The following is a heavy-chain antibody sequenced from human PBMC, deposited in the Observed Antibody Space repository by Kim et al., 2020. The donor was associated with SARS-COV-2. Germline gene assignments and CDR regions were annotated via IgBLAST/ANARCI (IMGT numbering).Heavy chain of an antibody. CDR1: GFTFSSYA. D-gene: IGHD5-18*01. J-gene: IGHJ4*02. Sequence: GGSLRLSCAASGFTFSSYAMHWVRQAPGKGLEWVAVISYDGNNKYYADSMKGRLTISRDNSKNTLSLQMNSLRAEDTAVYYCARDREGGYSYLFDYWGQGTLVTVSS. V-gene: IGHV3-30*04. CDR2: ISYDGNNK. CDR3: ARDREGGYSYLFDY.